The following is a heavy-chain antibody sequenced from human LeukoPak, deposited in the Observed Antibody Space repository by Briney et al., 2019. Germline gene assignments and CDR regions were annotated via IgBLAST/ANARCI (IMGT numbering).Heavy chain of an antibody. J-gene: IGHJ6*03. CDR2: IYYSGST. D-gene: IGHD2-2*02. V-gene: IGHV4-30-4*08. Sequence: SQTLSLTCTVSGGSISSGDYYWSWIRQPPGKGLEWIGYIYYSGSTYYNPSLKSRVTISVDTSKNQFSLKLSSVTAADTAVYYCARDHIVVVPAAISYYYYYMDVWGKGTTVTVSS. CDR3: ARDHIVVVPAAISYYYYYMDV. CDR1: GGSISSGDYY.